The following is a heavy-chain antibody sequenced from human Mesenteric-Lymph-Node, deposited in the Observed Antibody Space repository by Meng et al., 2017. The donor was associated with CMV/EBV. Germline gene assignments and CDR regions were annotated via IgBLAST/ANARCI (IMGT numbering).Heavy chain of an antibody. CDR2: ISWNSGVI. Sequence: GGSLRLSCAASGFTFDDYAMHWVRQAPGKGLEWVSGISWNSGVIDYADSVRGRFTISRDNAKNEVYLQMNSLRDEDTAVYYCATSPGEKWLVYLDYWGRGTLVTVSS. CDR1: GFTFDDYA. CDR3: ATSPGEKWLVYLDY. D-gene: IGHD6-19*01. J-gene: IGHJ4*02. V-gene: IGHV3-9*01.